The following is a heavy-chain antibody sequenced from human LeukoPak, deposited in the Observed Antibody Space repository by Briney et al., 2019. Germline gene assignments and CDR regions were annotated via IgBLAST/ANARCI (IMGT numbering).Heavy chain of an antibody. CDR3: AKKADIVGAIFYFDY. Sequence: PGGSLRLSCAASGFTFSNYAMSWVRQAPGKGLEWVSGIGGSGGSTYYADSVKGRFTISRDNSKNTLYLQMNSLRAEDTAVYYCAKKADIVGAIFYFDYWGQGTLVTVSP. V-gene: IGHV3-23*01. D-gene: IGHD1-26*01. CDR1: GFTFSNYA. J-gene: IGHJ4*02. CDR2: IGGSGGST.